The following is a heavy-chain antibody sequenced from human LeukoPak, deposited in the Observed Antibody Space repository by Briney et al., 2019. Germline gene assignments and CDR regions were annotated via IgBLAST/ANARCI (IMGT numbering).Heavy chain of an antibody. D-gene: IGHD4-17*01. Sequence: GGSLRLSCAASGFTFSSYAMSWVRQAPGKGLEWVSANSGSGCSTSYADSVKGRFTISRDNYKNTLYLQMNSLRAEDTAVYYCAKDQVTRDYAYFDYWGQGTLVTVSS. CDR1: GFTFSSYA. CDR3: AKDQVTRDYAYFDY. CDR2: NSGSGCST. V-gene: IGHV3-23*01. J-gene: IGHJ4*02.